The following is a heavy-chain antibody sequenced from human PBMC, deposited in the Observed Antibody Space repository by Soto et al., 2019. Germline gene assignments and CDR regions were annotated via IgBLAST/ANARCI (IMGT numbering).Heavy chain of an antibody. D-gene: IGHD2-15*01. V-gene: IGHV3-74*01. CDR1: GFTFSSYW. Sequence: PGGSXRLSCAASGFTFSSYWMHWVRQAPGKGLVWVSRINSDGSSTSYAGSVKGRFTISRDNAKNTLYLQMNSLRAEDTAVYYCVRTSLVVAAATREDYWGQGTLVTVSS. CDR3: VRTSLVVAAATREDY. J-gene: IGHJ4*02. CDR2: INSDGSST.